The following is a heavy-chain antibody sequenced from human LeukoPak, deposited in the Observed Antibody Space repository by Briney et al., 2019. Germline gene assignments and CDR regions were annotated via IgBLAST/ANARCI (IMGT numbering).Heavy chain of an antibody. V-gene: IGHV3-30*02. J-gene: IGHJ6*03. CDR1: GFIFSDYG. Sequence: PGGSLRLSCAASGFIFSDYGIHWVRQAPGRGLEWVSFIRYDGSSKYCADSVKGRFTISRDNSKNTVSMQMNSLRTDDTAVYYCARVAVRRYYYMDVWGRGTTVTVSS. CDR2: IRYDGSSK. D-gene: IGHD6-6*01. CDR3: ARVAVRRYYYMDV.